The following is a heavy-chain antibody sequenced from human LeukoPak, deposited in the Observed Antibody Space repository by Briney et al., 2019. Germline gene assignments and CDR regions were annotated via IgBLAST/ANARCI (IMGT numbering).Heavy chain of an antibody. D-gene: IGHD3-9*01. Sequence: KAGGSLRLSCAASGFTFSTSAMNWVRQVPGKGLEWVSSIDYDSSHIYYAASVRGRFTISRDNARDSVYLQMDSLSVEDTAVYYCTRDPLRYLRVGHYDYWGQGTLVAVSS. CDR2: IDYDSSHI. J-gene: IGHJ4*02. V-gene: IGHV3-21*01. CDR3: TRDPLRYLRVGHYDY. CDR1: GFTFSTSA.